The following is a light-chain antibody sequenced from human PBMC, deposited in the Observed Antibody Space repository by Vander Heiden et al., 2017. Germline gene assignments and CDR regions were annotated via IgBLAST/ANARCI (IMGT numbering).Light chain of an antibody. CDR3: QQYDNWPYT. J-gene: IGKJ2*01. Sequence: EIVMTQSPASLSGSPGGRATLSCRASQSVDNKLGWYLQKPGQAPRLLFYGAASRATGVPARFSASGSGTEFALTISSLQPEDLGTYYCQQYDNWPYTFAQGTKLEI. CDR1: QSVDNK. CDR2: GAA. V-gene: IGKV3-15*01.